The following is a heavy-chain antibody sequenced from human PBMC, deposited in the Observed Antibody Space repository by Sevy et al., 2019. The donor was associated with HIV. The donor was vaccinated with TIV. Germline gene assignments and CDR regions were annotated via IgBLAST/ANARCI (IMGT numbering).Heavy chain of an antibody. CDR2: VTPNSGAT. V-gene: IGHV1-2*06. CDR1: GYNFY. CDR3: AGQSLGWYNWFDP. D-gene: IGHD6-19*01. Sequence: ASVKVSCKASGYNFYIHWVRQAPGQGLEWMGRVTPNSGATTYAQRFQGRVAMTMDTSISTAYMELSGLKSDNTAIYYCAGQSLGWYNWFDPWGQGTLVTVSS. J-gene: IGHJ5*02.